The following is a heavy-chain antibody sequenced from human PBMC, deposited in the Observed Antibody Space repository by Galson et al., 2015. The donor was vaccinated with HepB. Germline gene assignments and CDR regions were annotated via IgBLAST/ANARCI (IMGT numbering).Heavy chain of an antibody. CDR1: GYSFTSYW. J-gene: IGHJ6*02. V-gene: IGHV5-51*03. CDR2: IYPGDSDT. D-gene: IGHD6-6*01. CDR3: ARLEYSSSDIYYYGMDV. Sequence: QSGAEVKKPGESLKISCKGSGYSFTSYWIGWVRQMPGKGLEWMGIIYPGDSDTRYSPSFQGQVTISADKSISTAYLQWSSLKASDTAMYYCARLEYSSSDIYYYGMDVWGQGTTVTVSS.